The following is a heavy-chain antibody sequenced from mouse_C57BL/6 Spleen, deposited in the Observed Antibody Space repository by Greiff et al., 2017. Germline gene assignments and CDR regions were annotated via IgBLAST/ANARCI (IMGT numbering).Heavy chain of an antibody. Sequence: EVQLQQSGAELVRPGASVKLSCTASGFNITDYYMHWVKQRPEQGLEWIGRIDPEDGDTEYAPKFQGKATMTADTSSNTAYLQLCRLTAEDAAVYYCTTAGYEYVLGGWGKGTTVTVA. J-gene: IGHJ2*01. CDR3: TTAGYEYVLGG. CDR2: IDPEDGDT. V-gene: IGHV14-1*01. CDR1: GFNITDYY. D-gene: IGHD2-4*01.